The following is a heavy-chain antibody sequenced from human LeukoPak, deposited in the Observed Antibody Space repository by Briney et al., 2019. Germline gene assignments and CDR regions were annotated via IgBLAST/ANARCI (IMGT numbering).Heavy chain of an antibody. CDR1: GGSVRRSSYY. D-gene: IGHD3-10*01. CDR3: ARKGKGSYPYYYYYMDV. Sequence: SETLSLTCTVSGGSVRRSSYYWGWIRQPPGKGLEWIGSMYYSGSTYYNPSLKSRVTISVDTSKNQFSLKLSSVTAADTAVYYCARKGKGSYPYYYYYMDVWGKGTTVTISS. V-gene: IGHV4-39*07. J-gene: IGHJ6*03. CDR2: MYYSGST.